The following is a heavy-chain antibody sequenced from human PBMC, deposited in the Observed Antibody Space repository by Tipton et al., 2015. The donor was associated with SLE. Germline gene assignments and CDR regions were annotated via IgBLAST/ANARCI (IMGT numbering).Heavy chain of an antibody. CDR1: GVSISGSSYY. CDR3: ARHDTNYGRNWFDP. V-gene: IGHV4-39*01. D-gene: IGHD2-8*01. Sequence: GLVKPSETLSLTCTVSGVSISGSSYYWDWIRQPPGKGPEWIGRITNSGNTYYTPSFQSRVTMSVDTSKNHFSLKLSSVTAADTAVYYCARHDTNYGRNWFDPWGQGTLVTVSS. CDR2: ITNSGNT. J-gene: IGHJ5*02.